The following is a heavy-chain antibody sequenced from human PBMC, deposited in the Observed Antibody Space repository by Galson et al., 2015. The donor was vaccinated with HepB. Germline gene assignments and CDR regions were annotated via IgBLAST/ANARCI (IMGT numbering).Heavy chain of an antibody. CDR3: ARSETGVVRAWFDY. V-gene: IGHV2-70*01. D-gene: IGHD2-21*01. J-gene: IGHJ4*02. CDR2: IDWDDDK. Sequence: PALVKPTQPLTLTCTFSGFSLSTSGMCVSWIRQPPGKALEWLALIDWDDDKYYSTSLKTRLTISKDTSKNQVVLTMTNMDPVDTATYYCARSETGVVRAWFDYWGQGTLVTVSS. CDR1: GFSLSTSGMC.